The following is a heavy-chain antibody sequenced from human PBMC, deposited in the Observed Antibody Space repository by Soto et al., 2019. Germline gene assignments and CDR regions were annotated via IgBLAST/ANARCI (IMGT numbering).Heavy chain of an antibody. J-gene: IGHJ6*02. CDR1: VFTVSSNY. Sequence: PWGSLRLSCAASVFTVSSNYMSWFRQAPGKGLEWVSVIYSGGSTYYADSVKGRFTISRDNSKNTLYLQMNSLRAEDTAVYYCARGPPSGPYYYYYGMDVWGQGTTVTVSS. D-gene: IGHD3-10*01. CDR2: IYSGGST. CDR3: ARGPPSGPYYYYYGMDV. V-gene: IGHV3-53*01.